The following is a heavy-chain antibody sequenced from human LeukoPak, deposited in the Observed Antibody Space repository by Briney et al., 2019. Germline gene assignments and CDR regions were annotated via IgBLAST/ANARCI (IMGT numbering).Heavy chain of an antibody. CDR3: AMDSLSGSYSTSFDY. D-gene: IGHD1-26*01. V-gene: IGHV4-39*01. J-gene: IGHJ4*02. CDR2: IYYSGST. Sequence: PSETLSLTCTVSGGSISSSSYYWGWIRQPPGKWLEWIGSIYYSGSTYYNPSLKSRVTISVDTSKNQFSLKLSSVTAADTAVYYCAMDSLSGSYSTSFDYWGQGTLVTVSS. CDR1: GGSISSSSYY.